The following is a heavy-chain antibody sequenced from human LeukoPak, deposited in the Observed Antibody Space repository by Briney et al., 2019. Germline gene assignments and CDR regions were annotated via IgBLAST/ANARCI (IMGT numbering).Heavy chain of an antibody. D-gene: IGHD1-26*01. V-gene: IGHV1-46*01. Sequence: GASVKVSCKSSGYTFTSYYMYWVRQAPGQGLEWMGIINPSGGSTSYAQKFQGRVTMTRDTSTSTVYMELSSLRSEDTAVYYCARGLLIVGATHGGFDPWGQGTLVTVSS. CDR2: INPSGGST. CDR3: ARGLLIVGATHGGFDP. J-gene: IGHJ5*02. CDR1: GYTFTSYY.